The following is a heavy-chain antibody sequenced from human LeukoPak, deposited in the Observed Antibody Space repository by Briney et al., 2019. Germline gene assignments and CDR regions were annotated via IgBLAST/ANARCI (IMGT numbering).Heavy chain of an antibody. J-gene: IGHJ4*02. Sequence: GGSLRLSCAASGFTFSSYGMHWVRQAPGKGLEWVAVIWYDGSNKYYADSVKGRSTISRDNSKNTLYLQMNSLRAEDTAVYYCARSPFQTTLAVAGSFDYWGQGTLVTVSS. CDR2: IWYDGSNK. CDR1: GFTFSSYG. CDR3: ARSPFQTTLAVAGSFDY. V-gene: IGHV3-33*01. D-gene: IGHD6-19*01.